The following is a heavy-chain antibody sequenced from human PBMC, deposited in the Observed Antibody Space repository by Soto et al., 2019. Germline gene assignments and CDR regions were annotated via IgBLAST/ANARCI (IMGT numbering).Heavy chain of an antibody. J-gene: IGHJ4*02. Sequence: VQSVQSGAEVKKPGASVKVSCKASGYTIISYAIHWVRQAPGQRLEWMGCINAGNDNTQYSQKFQGRVTITRDTSASTAYMELSSLRSEDTAMYYCAREYYSSSFDNWGQGTLVTVSS. CDR2: INAGNDNT. CDR3: AREYYSSSFDN. CDR1: GYTIISYA. D-gene: IGHD2-2*01. V-gene: IGHV1-3*01.